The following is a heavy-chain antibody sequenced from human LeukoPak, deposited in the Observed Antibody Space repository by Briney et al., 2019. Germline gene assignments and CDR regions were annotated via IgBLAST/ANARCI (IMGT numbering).Heavy chain of an antibody. Sequence: GGSLRLSCAASGFTFSSYAMSWVRQVPGKGLEWVANIKNDGAVKNYVDSVKGRFTISRDNAKNSLYLQMNSLRAEDTAVYYCAKDSYSKGDFWGQGVLVTVSS. V-gene: IGHV3-7*01. CDR2: IKNDGAVK. CDR3: AKDSYSKGDF. CDR1: GFTFSSYA. J-gene: IGHJ4*02. D-gene: IGHD6-13*01.